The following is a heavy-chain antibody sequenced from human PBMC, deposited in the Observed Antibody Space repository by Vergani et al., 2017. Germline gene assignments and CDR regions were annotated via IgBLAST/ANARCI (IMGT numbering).Heavy chain of an antibody. D-gene: IGHD6-25*01. V-gene: IGHV1-2*02. CDR2: INPNSGGT. Sequence: QVQLVQSGAEVKKPGASVKVSCKASGYTFTGYYMHWVRQAPGQGLEWMGCINPNSGGTNYAQKFQGRGTMTSDTSISTAYMELSRLRSDDTAVYYCARVTRGIAADADFYYWGQGTLVTVSS. CDR1: GYTFTGYY. J-gene: IGHJ4*02. CDR3: ARVTRGIAADADFYY.